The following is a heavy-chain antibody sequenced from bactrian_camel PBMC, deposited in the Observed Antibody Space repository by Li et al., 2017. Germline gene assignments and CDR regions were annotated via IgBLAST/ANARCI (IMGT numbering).Heavy chain of an antibody. D-gene: IGHD4*01. V-gene: IGHV3S59*01. CDR1: GFADSSYC. CDR3: AAGCRTATKADYEEDFVY. CDR2: ISGST. Sequence: DVQLVESGGGSVQAGGSLRLSCVVSGFADSSYCMAWFRQTPGKEREGVASISGSTTYADSVQGRFTISKDNKKNTLYLQMNNLKPEDTAMYFCAAGCRTATKADYEEDFVYWGQGTQVTVS. J-gene: IGHJ4*01.